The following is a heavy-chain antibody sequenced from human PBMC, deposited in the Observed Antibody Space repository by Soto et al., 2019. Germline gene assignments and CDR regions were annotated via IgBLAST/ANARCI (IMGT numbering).Heavy chain of an antibody. CDR3: ARDPGSYFDY. CDR1: GLTFSSYA. V-gene: IGHV3-30-3*01. J-gene: IGHJ4*02. D-gene: IGHD3-10*01. Sequence: QVQLVESGGGVVQPGRSPRLSCAASGLTFSSYAMHWVRQAPGKGLEWVAVISYDGSKKYYADSVKGRFTISRDNSKNTLYLQMNSLRAEDTAVYYCARDPGSYFDYWGQGTLVTVSS. CDR2: ISYDGSKK.